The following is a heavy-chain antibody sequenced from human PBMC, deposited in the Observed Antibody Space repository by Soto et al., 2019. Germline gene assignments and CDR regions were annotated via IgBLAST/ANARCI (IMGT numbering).Heavy chain of an antibody. Sequence: QVQLVESGGGLVKPGGSLRLSCAASGFTFSDYYMSWIRQAPGKGLEWVSYISSSSSYTNYADSVKGRFTISRDNAKNSLYLQMNSLRAEDTAVYYCARVSAQSGSYADYWGQGTLVTVSS. CDR1: GFTFSDYY. CDR2: ISSSSSYT. D-gene: IGHD1-26*01. CDR3: ARVSAQSGSYADY. J-gene: IGHJ4*02. V-gene: IGHV3-11*06.